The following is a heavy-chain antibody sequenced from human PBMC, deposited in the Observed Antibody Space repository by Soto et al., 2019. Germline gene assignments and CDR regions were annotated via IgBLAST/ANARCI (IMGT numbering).Heavy chain of an antibody. J-gene: IGHJ6*02. CDR3: ARDQSVPSGTTYYYYGMDV. V-gene: IGHV1-2*04. D-gene: IGHD1-7*01. Sequence: ASVKVSCKASGYTFTGYYVHWVRQAPGQGLEWMGWINPNSGGTNYAQKFQGWVTLTRDTSISTAYMELSRLRSDDTAVYYCARDQSVPSGTTYYYYGMDVWGQGTTVTVSS. CDR1: GYTFTGYY. CDR2: INPNSGGT.